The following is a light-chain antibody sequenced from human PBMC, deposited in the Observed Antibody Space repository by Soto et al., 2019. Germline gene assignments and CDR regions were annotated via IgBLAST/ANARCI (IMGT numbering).Light chain of an antibody. CDR3: QQRTNSPPA. J-gene: IGKJ5*01. CDR2: GAS. V-gene: IGKV3D-20*02. Sequence: EIVLTQSPGTLSLSPGERATLSCRASQSVSSSYLAWYQQKTGQAPRLLIYGASSRDTGIPDRFSGSGSGTYFTLTISRLEPEDFEVYYCQQRTNSPPAFGQGTRLEIK. CDR1: QSVSSSY.